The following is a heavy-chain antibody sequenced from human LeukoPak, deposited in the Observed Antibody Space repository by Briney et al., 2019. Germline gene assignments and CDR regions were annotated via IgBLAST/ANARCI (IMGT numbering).Heavy chain of an antibody. V-gene: IGHV4-4*09. CDR2: IYTSGST. Sequence: PSETLSLTCTVSGGSISSYYWSWIRQPPGKGLEWIGYIYTSGSTNYNPSLKSRVTISVDTSKNQFSLKLSSVTAADTGVYYCARGSNSQFDYWGQGTLVTVSS. CDR1: GGSISSYY. J-gene: IGHJ4*02. CDR3: ARGSNSQFDY. D-gene: IGHD4-23*01.